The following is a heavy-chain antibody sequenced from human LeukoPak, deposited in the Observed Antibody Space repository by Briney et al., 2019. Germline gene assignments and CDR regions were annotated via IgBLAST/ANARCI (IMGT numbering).Heavy chain of an antibody. CDR1: GYTFTNYY. V-gene: IGHV1-46*01. D-gene: IGHD3-10*01. CDR3: ARGPRITVIRGGQWYCYMDV. CDR2: INPSGGST. J-gene: IGHJ6*03. Sequence: ASVKVSCKASGYTFTNYYIHWVRQAPGQGLEWMGLINPSGGSTNYAQKFQGRVTMTRDTSMSTVYMELSSLRSEHTAVYYCARGPRITVIRGGQWYCYMDVWGKGTTVTISS.